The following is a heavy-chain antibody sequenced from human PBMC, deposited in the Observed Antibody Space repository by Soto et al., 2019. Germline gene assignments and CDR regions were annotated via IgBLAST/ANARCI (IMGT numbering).Heavy chain of an antibody. V-gene: IGHV3-11*05. Sequence: QVQLVESGGGLVKPGGSLRLSCAASGFIFSDPYMSWIRQAPGKGLEWVSYISPGSTYIRYADSVKGRSTISRDNAKNSLSLEMNSLRTEDTAVYYCVRDLGANGGFDIWGQGTVVTVSS. J-gene: IGHJ3*02. CDR3: VRDLGANGGFDI. CDR2: ISPGSTYI. CDR1: GFIFSDPY.